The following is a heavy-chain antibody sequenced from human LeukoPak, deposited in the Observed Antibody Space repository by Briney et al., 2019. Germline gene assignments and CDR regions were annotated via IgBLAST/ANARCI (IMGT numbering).Heavy chain of an antibody. V-gene: IGHV1-18*01. CDR3: ARETGTPPAKRFDP. J-gene: IGHJ5*02. CDR2: ISAYNGNT. D-gene: IGHD1-1*01. Sequence: ASVNVSCEASGYTFTSYGISWVRQAPGQGLEWMGWISAYNGNTNYAQKLQGRVTMTTDTSTSTAYMELRSLRSDDTAVYYCARETGTPPAKRFDPWGQGTLVTVSS. CDR1: GYTFTSYG.